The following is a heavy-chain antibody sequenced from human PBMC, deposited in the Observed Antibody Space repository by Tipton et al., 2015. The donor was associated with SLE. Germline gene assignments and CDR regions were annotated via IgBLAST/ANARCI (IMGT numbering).Heavy chain of an antibody. V-gene: IGHV3-30*02. J-gene: IGHJ5*02. Sequence: GSLRLSCAASGFTFGDYAMTWVRQAPGKGLEWVAFILYDGSYKYYGDSVKGRFTISRDNFKNTLYLQMNNLRVEDTAIYYCAKDHGGTNWLDPWGQGTLVTVSS. CDR3: AKDHGGTNWLDP. D-gene: IGHD1-26*01. CDR2: ILYDGSYK. CDR1: GFTFGDYA.